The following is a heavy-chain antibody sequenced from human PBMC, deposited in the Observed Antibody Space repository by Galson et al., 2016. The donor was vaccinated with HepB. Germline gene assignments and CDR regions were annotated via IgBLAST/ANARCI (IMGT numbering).Heavy chain of an antibody. J-gene: IGHJ5*02. D-gene: IGHD1-26*01. Sequence: SLRLSCAASGFNFIDYWMSWVRQAPGKGLEWVANIKQDGSDIYYVDSVNGRFTISRDNARKSLYLQMNSLRAEDTAVYYCARYSGGYYGIWWFDPRGQGTVVTVSS. CDR3: ARYSGGYYGIWWFDP. CDR1: GFNFIDYW. V-gene: IGHV3-7*01. CDR2: IKQDGSDI.